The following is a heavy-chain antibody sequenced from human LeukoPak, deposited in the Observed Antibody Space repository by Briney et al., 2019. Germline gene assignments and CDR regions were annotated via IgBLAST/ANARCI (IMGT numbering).Heavy chain of an antibody. D-gene: IGHD4-17*01. V-gene: IGHV1-46*01. CDR2: TNPGADTT. CDR1: GYTFTRDY. J-gene: IGHJ4*02. Sequence: RASVKVSCKASGYTFTRDYMHWVRQAPGQGLEWMGITNPGADTTSYAQKFQGRVAVTRDTSTSTVYMELSRLTSEDTAVYYCATGPGDYEVHWGQGTLITVSS. CDR3: ATGPGDYEVH.